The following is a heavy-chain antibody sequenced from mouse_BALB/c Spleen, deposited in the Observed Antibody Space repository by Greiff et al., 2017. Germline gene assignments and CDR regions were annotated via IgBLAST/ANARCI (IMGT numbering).Heavy chain of an antibody. J-gene: IGHJ3*01. CDR3: ARVGYYGYDGFAY. V-gene: IGHV1-87*01. CDR1: GYTFTSYW. Sequence: VMLVESGAELARPGASVKLSCKASGYTFTSYWMQWVKQRPGQGLEWIGAIYPGDGDTRYTQKFKGKATLTADKSSSTAYMQLSSLASEDSAVYYCARVGYYGYDGFAYWGQGTLVTVSA. CDR2: IYPGDGDT. D-gene: IGHD2-2*01.